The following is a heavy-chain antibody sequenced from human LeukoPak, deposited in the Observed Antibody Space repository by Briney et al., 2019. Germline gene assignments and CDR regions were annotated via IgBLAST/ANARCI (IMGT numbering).Heavy chain of an antibody. D-gene: IGHD1-7*01. CDR2: ISYDGSNK. CDR3: AKIVAGTTTNYFDY. CDR1: GFTFDDYA. V-gene: IGHV3-30*18. Sequence: GRSLRLSCAASGFTFDDYAMHWVRQAPGKGLEWVAVISYDGSNKYYADSVKGRFTISRDNSKNTLYLQMNSLRAEDTAVYYCAKIVAGTTTNYFDYWGQGTLVTVSS. J-gene: IGHJ4*02.